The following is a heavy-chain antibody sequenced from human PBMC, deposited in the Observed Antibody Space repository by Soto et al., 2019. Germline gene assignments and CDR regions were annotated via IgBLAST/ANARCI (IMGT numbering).Heavy chain of an antibody. CDR2: INTNTGNP. CDR3: ARDGSIAVAGYRYYYGMDV. J-gene: IGHJ6*02. V-gene: IGHV7-4-1*01. CDR1: GYTFTSYA. D-gene: IGHD6-19*01. Sequence: ALVKVSCKASGYTFTSYAMNWVREAPGQGLEWMGWINTNTGNPTYAQGFTGRFVFSLDTSVSTAYLQICSLKAEDTAVYYCARDGSIAVAGYRYYYGMDVWGQGTTVTVSS.